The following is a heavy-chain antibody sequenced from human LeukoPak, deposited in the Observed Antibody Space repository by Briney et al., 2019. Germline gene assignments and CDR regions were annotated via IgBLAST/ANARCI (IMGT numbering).Heavy chain of an antibody. V-gene: IGHV3-30*02. CDR2: IRYDGSNK. J-gene: IGHJ6*03. CDR3: AKVSSPMITFGGVIVTRYYYYYMDV. D-gene: IGHD3-16*02. Sequence: GGSLRLSCAASGFTFSSYGMHWVRQAPGKGLEWVAFIRYDGSNKYYADSVKGRFTISRDNSKNTLYLQMNSLRAEDTAVYYCAKVSSPMITFGGVIVTRYYYYYMDVWGKGTTVTISS. CDR1: GFTFSSYG.